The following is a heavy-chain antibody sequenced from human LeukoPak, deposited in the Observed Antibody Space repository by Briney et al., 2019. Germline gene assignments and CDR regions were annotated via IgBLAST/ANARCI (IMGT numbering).Heavy chain of an antibody. CDR1: GGSISSSSYY. CDR3: ARGEYSSSWYPRYNWFDP. V-gene: IGHV4-39*07. J-gene: IGHJ5*02. D-gene: IGHD6-13*01. Sequence: SETLSLTCTVSGGSISSSSYYWGWIRQPPGKGLEWIGSIYYSGSTYYNPSLKSRVTISVDTSKNQFSLKLSSVTAADTAVYYCARGEYSSSWYPRYNWFDPWGQGTLVTVSS. CDR2: IYYSGST.